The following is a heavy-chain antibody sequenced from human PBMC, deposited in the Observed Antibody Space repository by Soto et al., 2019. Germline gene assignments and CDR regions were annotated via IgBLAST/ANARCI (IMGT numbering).Heavy chain of an antibody. V-gene: IGHV4-4*07. Sequence: SETLSLTCTVSGGSINNYDWSWIRQPAGKGLEWIWRFYSGSTNYNPSLRSRVTMSVDTSKNHFSLKLSSVTAADTAVYYCARYYSSNWYSDFWGPGTLVTVSS. D-gene: IGHD6-13*01. CDR3: ARYYSSNWYSDF. J-gene: IGHJ4*02. CDR2: FYSGST. CDR1: GGSINNYD.